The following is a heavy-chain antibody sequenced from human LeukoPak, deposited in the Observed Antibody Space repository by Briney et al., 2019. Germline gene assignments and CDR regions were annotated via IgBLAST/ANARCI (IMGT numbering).Heavy chain of an antibody. CDR2: ISAYNGNA. CDR1: GYTFTSYG. J-gene: IGHJ4*02. V-gene: IGHV1-18*01. Sequence: GASVKVSCKASGYTFTSYGISWVRQAPGQGLEWMGWISAYNGNANYAQKLQGRVTMTTDTSTGTAYMELRSLRSDDAAVYYCARDYSGGTTMVHRFDYWGQGTLVTVSS. D-gene: IGHD5-18*01. CDR3: ARDYSGGTTMVHRFDY.